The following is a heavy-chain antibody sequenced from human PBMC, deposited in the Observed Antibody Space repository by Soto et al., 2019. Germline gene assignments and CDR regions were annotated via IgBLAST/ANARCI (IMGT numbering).Heavy chain of an antibody. J-gene: IGHJ4*02. Sequence: SETLSLTCTVSGGSISSGGYYWSWIRQHPGKGLEWIGYIYYSGSTYYNPSLKSRVTISVDTSKNQFSLKLSSVTAADTAVYYCARAGLSPCSSTSCRRGGFDYWGQGTLVTVSS. V-gene: IGHV4-31*03. D-gene: IGHD2-2*01. CDR2: IYYSGST. CDR3: ARAGLSPCSSTSCRRGGFDY. CDR1: GGSISSGGYY.